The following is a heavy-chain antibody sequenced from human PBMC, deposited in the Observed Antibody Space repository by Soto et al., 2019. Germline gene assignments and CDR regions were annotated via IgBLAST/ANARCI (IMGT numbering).Heavy chain of an antibody. CDR1: GFNFSTYW. CDR2: INSDGTIT. D-gene: IGHD1-26*01. J-gene: IGHJ4*02. Sequence: EVRLVESGGDLVQPGGSLRLSCATSGFNFSTYWLHWVRQVPGKGVVWVSRINSDGTITDYADSVKCRFTISRDNAKKTLYLDMNSLRADDTAVYYCTRDGGGRYYGGFDNWGQGTLVTVSS. CDR3: TRDGGGRYYGGFDN. V-gene: IGHV3-74*01.